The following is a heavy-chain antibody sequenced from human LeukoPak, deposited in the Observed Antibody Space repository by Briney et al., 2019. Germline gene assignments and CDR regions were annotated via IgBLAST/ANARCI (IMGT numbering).Heavy chain of an antibody. V-gene: IGHV4-31*03. CDR3: ARGDY. CDR2: ISYTGST. CDR1: GASINSAGYY. J-gene: IGHJ4*02. Sequence: SQTLSLTCTVSGASINSAGYYWSWIRQLPGKGLEWIGYISYTGSTYYNPSLKSRVIISRDTSKNQFSLRLSSVTAADTAIYYCARGDYWGQGTLVTVSS.